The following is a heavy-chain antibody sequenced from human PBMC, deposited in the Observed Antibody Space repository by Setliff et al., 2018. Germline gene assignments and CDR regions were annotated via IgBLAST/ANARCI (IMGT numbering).Heavy chain of an antibody. V-gene: IGHV1-69*10. CDR3: ASRYYDILTGPSLTWYGMDV. CDR2: TIPILGIA. J-gene: IGHJ6*02. D-gene: IGHD3-9*01. CDR1: GGTFSSYA. Sequence: GASVKVSCKASGGTFSSYAISWVRQAPGQGLEWMGGTIPILGIANYAQKFQGRVTITADKSTSTAYMELSSLRSEDTAVYYCASRYYDILTGPSLTWYGMDVWGQGTTVTVSS.